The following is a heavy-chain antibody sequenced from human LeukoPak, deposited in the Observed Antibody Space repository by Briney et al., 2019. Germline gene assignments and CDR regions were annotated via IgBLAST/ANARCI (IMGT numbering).Heavy chain of an antibody. CDR1: GFTFSYYG. CDR2: ISYDGSNK. J-gene: IGHJ4*02. Sequence: QPGRSLSLSCAASGFTFSYYGLHWVRQGPGKGLEWVAVISYDGSNKYYADSVKGRFTISRDNSKNTLYLQMNSLRAEDTAVYYCATPYSSSRTFDFLDYWGQGTLVTVSS. CDR3: ATPYSSSRTFDFLDY. V-gene: IGHV3-30*03. D-gene: IGHD6-13*01.